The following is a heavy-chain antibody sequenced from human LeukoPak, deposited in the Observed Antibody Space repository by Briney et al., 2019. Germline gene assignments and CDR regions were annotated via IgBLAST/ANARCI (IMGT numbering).Heavy chain of an antibody. V-gene: IGHV1-2*02. CDR3: ARFQFLEWRVRGAFDP. J-gene: IGHJ5*02. Sequence: GASVKVSCKASGYTFTGYYMHWVRQAPGQGLEWMGWINPNSGGTNYAQKFQGRVTMTRDTSISTAYMELSRLRSDDTAVYYCARFQFLEWRVRGAFDPWGQGTLVTVSS. D-gene: IGHD3-3*01. CDR2: INPNSGGT. CDR1: GYTFTGYY.